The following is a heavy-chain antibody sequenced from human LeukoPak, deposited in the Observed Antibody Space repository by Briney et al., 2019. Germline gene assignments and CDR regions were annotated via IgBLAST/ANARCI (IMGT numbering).Heavy chain of an antibody. J-gene: IGHJ4*02. D-gene: IGHD1-14*01. CDR3: ARLNYLGGTAIDY. CDR2: ISSSSSTI. V-gene: IGHV3-48*01. Sequence: GGSLRLSCAASGFTFNDYSMNWVRQAPGKGLEWVSYISSSSSTIYYADSVKGRFTISRDNAKNSLYLQMNSLRAEDTAVYYCARLNYLGGTAIDYWGQGTLVTVSS. CDR1: GFTFNDYS.